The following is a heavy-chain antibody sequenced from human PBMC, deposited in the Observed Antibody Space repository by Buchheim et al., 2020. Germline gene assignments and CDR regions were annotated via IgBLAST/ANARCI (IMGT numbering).Heavy chain of an antibody. CDR1: GGSFSGYY. CDR3: HLISSGWFYFDY. Sequence: QVQLQQWGAGLLKPSETLSLTCAVYGGSFSGYYWSWIRQPPGKGLEWIGEINHSGSTNYNPSLKSRVTISVDTSKNQFSLKLGSVTAADTAVYYCHLISSGWFYFDYWGQGTL. CDR2: INHSGST. D-gene: IGHD6-19*01. J-gene: IGHJ4*02. V-gene: IGHV4-34*01.